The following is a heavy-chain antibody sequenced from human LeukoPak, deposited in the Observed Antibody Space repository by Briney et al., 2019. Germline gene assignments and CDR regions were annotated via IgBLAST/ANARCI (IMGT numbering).Heavy chain of an antibody. J-gene: IGHJ5*02. V-gene: IGHV3-7*01. CDR2: IKQDGSEK. CDR3: ARGGNWFDP. Sequence: PGGSLRLSCAASGFIFSSYWMSWVRQAPGKGLEWVANIKQDGSEKYYVDSVKGRFTISRDNAKNSLYLRMNSLRAEDTAVYCCARGGNWFDPWGQGTLVSVSS. D-gene: IGHD3-16*01. CDR1: GFIFSSYW.